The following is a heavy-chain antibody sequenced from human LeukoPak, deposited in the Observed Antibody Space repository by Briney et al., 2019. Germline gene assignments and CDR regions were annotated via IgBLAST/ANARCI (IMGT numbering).Heavy chain of an antibody. CDR2: ISSSNSYI. D-gene: IGHD3-16*02. CDR3: ARDLLGYNYYYMDV. V-gene: IGHV3-21*01. J-gene: IGHJ6*03. CDR1: GFTFSSYN. Sequence: GGSLRLSCAASGFTFSSYNMNWVRQAPGKGLEGVSSISSSNSYIYYADSVKGRFTISRDNAKNSLYLQMNSLRAEDTAVYYCARDLLGYNYYYMDVWGKGTTVTVSS.